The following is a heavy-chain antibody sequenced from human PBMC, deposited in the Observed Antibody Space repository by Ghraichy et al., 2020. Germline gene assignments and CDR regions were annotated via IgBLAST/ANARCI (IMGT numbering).Heavy chain of an antibody. J-gene: IGHJ6*02. Sequence: LSLTCAASGFTFSSYWMHWVRQAPGKGLVWVSRINSDGSSTSYADSVKGRFTISRDNAKNTLYLQMNSLRAEDTAVYYCASETYYDFWSGYLGNYGMDVWGQGTTVTVSS. CDR2: INSDGSST. D-gene: IGHD3-3*01. CDR1: GFTFSSYW. CDR3: ASETYYDFWSGYLGNYGMDV. V-gene: IGHV3-74*01.